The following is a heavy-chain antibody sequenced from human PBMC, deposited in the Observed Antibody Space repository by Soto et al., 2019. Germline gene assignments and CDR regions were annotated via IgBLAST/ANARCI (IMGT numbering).Heavy chain of an antibody. V-gene: IGHV3-15*01. CDR1: GLTFSNAW. Sequence: PGGSLRLSCAASGLTFSNAWMSWVRQAPGKGLEWVGRIKSKTDGGTTDYAAPVKGRFTISRDDSKNTLYLQMNSLKTEDTAVYYCTTSFFGGSYLWVAMGYWGQGTLVTVSS. CDR2: IKSKTDGGTT. CDR3: TTSFFGGSYLWVAMGY. D-gene: IGHD1-26*01. J-gene: IGHJ4*02.